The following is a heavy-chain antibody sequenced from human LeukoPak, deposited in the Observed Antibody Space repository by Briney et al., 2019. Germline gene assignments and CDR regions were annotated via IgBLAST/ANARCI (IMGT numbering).Heavy chain of an antibody. CDR2: IWYDRSNK. CDR3: ARVRVAVAGNAFDI. CDR1: GFTFSSYG. D-gene: IGHD6-19*01. V-gene: IGHV3-33*01. J-gene: IGHJ3*02. Sequence: GGSLRLSCAASGFTFSSYGMHWVRQAPGKGLEWVAVIWYDRSNKYYADSVKGRFTISRDNSKNTLYLQMNSLRAEDTAVYYCARVRVAVAGNAFDIWGQGTMVTVSS.